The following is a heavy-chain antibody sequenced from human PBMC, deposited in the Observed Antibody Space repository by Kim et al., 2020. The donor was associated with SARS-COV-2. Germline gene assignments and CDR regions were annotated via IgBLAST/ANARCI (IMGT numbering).Heavy chain of an antibody. CDR2: IKQDGSEK. V-gene: IGHV3-7*01. D-gene: IGHD3-16*02. CDR1: GFTFSSYW. Sequence: GGSLRLSCAASGFTFSSYWLSWVRLGPGKGQEWVANIKQDGSEKYYLDSVKGRFTISRDHAKNSLYLQRNSLRAEDKAVYYCAGRGSVITFGGVIVLFDYWGRGTLVTVSS. J-gene: IGHJ4*02. CDR3: AGRGSVITFGGVIVLFDY.